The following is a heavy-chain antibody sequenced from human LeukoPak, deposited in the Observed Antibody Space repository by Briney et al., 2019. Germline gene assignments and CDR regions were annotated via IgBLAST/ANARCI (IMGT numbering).Heavy chain of an antibody. J-gene: IGHJ6*03. D-gene: IGHD4-11*01. CDR3: ARQGEVTTEGYYYYYMDV. Sequence: SETLSLTCTVSGGSISSYYWSWIRQPPGKGLQWIGYIYYSGSTNYNPSLKSRVTISVDTSKNQFSLKLSSVTAADTAVYYCARQGEVTTEGYYYYYMDVWGKGTTVTVSS. CDR2: IYYSGST. V-gene: IGHV4-59*08. CDR1: GGSISSYY.